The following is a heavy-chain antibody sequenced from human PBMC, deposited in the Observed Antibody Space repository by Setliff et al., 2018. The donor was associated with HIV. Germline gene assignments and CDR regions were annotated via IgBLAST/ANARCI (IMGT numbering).Heavy chain of an antibody. CDR3: TTDPGWGEQLLSNYYYYYMDV. D-gene: IGHD2-2*01. Sequence: GGSLRLSCAASGFTFRNAWMSWVRQAPGKGLEWVGRIKSKIDGGTTDSAPPVKGRFTISRDDSKNTLYLQMNSLKTEDTAAYYCTTDPGWGEQLLSNYYYYYMDVWGKGTTVTVSS. CDR1: GFTFRNAW. V-gene: IGHV3-15*01. CDR2: IKSKIDGGTT. J-gene: IGHJ6*03.